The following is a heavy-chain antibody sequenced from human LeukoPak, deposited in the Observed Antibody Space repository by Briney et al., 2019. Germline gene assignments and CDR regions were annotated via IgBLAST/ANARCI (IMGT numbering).Heavy chain of an antibody. CDR2: IYTRGST. Sequence: SETLSLTCTVSGDSISSYYWSWIRQPAGKGLEWIGRIYTRGSTNYNPSLKSRVTMSVDTSKNQFSLKLRSVTAADTAVYYCATWDSGRYSQIDNWGQGTLVTVSS. CDR3: ATWDSGRYSQIDN. J-gene: IGHJ4*02. V-gene: IGHV4-4*07. CDR1: GDSISSYY. D-gene: IGHD1-26*01.